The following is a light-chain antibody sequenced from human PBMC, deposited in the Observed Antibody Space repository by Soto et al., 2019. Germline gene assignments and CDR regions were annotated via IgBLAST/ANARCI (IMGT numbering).Light chain of an antibody. CDR1: SSDVGAYNY. CDR3: SSYTSSSTPV. CDR2: DVS. V-gene: IGLV2-14*01. J-gene: IGLJ2*01. Sequence: QSALTQPASVSGSPGQSITISCTGTSSDVGAYNYVSWYQQRPGIAPKLMIYDVSDRPSGVSNRFSGSKSGDTASLTISGLQAEDEADYYCSSYTSSSTPVFGGGTKLTVL.